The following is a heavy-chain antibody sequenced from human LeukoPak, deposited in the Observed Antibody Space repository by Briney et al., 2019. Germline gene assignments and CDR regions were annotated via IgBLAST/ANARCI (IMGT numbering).Heavy chain of an antibody. Sequence: ASVKVSCKASGYTFTSYFMYWVRQAPGQGLEWMGIINPSDGSTNYAQKFQGRVTMTRDTSTSTVHMELSSLRSEDTAVYYCARDTLGLAAAAARWFDPWGQGTLVTVSS. CDR1: GYTFTSYF. CDR2: INPSDGST. V-gene: IGHV1-46*01. CDR3: ARDTLGLAAAAARWFDP. D-gene: IGHD6-13*01. J-gene: IGHJ5*02.